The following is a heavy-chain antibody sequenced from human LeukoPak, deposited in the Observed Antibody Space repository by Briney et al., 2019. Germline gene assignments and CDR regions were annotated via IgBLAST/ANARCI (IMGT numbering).Heavy chain of an antibody. D-gene: IGHD2-15*01. J-gene: IGHJ4*02. Sequence: PSETLSLTCAVYGESFSGNYWSWIRQPPGKGLEWIGEINDSGSTNYNPSLKSRVTMSVDTSNNQFSLKLSSVTAVDTAVYYCARQKTGEDPDLRYCSGDGCYSFDYWGQGTLVTVSS. CDR1: GESFSGNY. CDR3: ARQKTGEDPDLRYCSGDGCYSFDY. V-gene: IGHV4-34*01. CDR2: INDSGST.